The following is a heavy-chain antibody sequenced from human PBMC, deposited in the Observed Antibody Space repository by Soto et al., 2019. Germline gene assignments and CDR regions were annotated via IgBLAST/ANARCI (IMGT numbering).Heavy chain of an antibody. CDR1: GFTFSGYA. V-gene: IGHV3-23*01. CDR3: AKARPKYDGSGGADYKAGVDY. CDR2: ITGSGGTP. J-gene: IGHJ4*02. D-gene: IGHD3-10*01. Sequence: EVQLLESGGGLVQPGGSLRLSCAASGFTFSGYAMSWVRQAPGKGLEWVSSITGSGGTPYYADSVKGRFSISRDNSKKMLFLQVNRLRSEDTDIYDWAKARPKYDGSGGADYKAGVDYWGQGTLVTVSS.